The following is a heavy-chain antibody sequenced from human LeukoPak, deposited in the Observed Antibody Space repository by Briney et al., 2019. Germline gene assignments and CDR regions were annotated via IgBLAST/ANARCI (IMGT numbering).Heavy chain of an antibody. J-gene: IGHJ4*02. CDR3: AREFGALTAAGLPDY. D-gene: IGHD6-13*01. V-gene: IGHV1-3*01. CDR1: GYTFTRNP. CDR2: INAGNGNT. Sequence: ASVKVSCKASGYTFTRNPIHWVRQAPGQRLEWMGWINAGNGNTKYSQKFQGRVTMTRDTSASTAYMELSSLRSEDTAVYYCAREFGALTAAGLPDYWGQGTLVTVSS.